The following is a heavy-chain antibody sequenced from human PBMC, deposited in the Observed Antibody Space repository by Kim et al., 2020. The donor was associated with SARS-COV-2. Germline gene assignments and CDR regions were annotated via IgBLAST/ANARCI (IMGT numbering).Heavy chain of an antibody. CDR1: GGSISSGGYS. Sequence: SETLSLTCAVSGGSISSGGYSWGWIRQPPGKGLEWIGYIYHSGSTYYNPSLKSRVTISVDRSKNQFSLKLSSVTAADMAVYYCARGLPTGLRSNWFDPWGQGTLVTVSS. CDR3: ARGLPTGLRSNWFDP. D-gene: IGHD5-12*01. J-gene: IGHJ5*02. V-gene: IGHV4-30-2*01. CDR2: IYHSGST.